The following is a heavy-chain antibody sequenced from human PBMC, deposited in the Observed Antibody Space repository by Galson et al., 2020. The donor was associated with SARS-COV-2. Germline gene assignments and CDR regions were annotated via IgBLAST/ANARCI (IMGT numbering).Heavy chain of an antibody. CDR1: GFTFSSYA. CDR2: ISSNGGST. D-gene: IGHD3-22*01. V-gene: IGHV3-64D*08. J-gene: IGHJ3*02. CDR3: LKDSITMIVGVIHAFDI. Sequence: TGGSLRLSCSASGFTFSSYAMHWVSQAPGKGLEYVSTISSNGGSTYYADSVKGRFTISRDNSKNTLYLQMISLRAEDTAVYYCLKDSITMIVGVIHAFDIWSQGTMVTVSS.